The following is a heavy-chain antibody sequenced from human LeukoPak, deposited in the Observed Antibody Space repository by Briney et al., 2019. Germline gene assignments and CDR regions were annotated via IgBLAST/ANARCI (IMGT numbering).Heavy chain of an antibody. CDR2: INPNSGGT. Sequence: ASVKVSCKASGYTFTGYYMHWVRQAPGQELEWMGWINPNSGGTNYAQKFQGRVTMTRDTSISTAYMELSRLRSDDTAVYYCARGIVVVTAFDYWGQGTLVTVSS. V-gene: IGHV1-2*02. CDR3: ARGIVVVTAFDY. J-gene: IGHJ4*02. CDR1: GYTFTGYY. D-gene: IGHD2-21*02.